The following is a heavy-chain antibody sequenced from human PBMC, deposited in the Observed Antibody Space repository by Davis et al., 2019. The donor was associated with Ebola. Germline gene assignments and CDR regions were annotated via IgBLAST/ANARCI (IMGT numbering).Heavy chain of an antibody. CDR2: ISYDGSKK. D-gene: IGHD2-2*01. Sequence: GESLKISCAASGFTFSSYAMHWVRQAPGKGLAWVAVISYDGSKKYYADSVKGRFTISRDNSKNTLYLQMNSLRAEDTAVYYCARGWDIVLLPATMAAAFDIWGQGTMVTVSS. CDR3: ARGWDIVLLPATMAAAFDI. V-gene: IGHV3-30*04. J-gene: IGHJ3*02. CDR1: GFTFSSYA.